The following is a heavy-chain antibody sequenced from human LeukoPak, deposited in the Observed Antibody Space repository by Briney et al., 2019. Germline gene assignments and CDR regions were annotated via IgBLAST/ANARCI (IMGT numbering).Heavy chain of an antibody. J-gene: IGHJ4*02. CDR3: ARAAGDNYYDSSGYKYYFDY. CDR2: INPNSGGT. D-gene: IGHD3-22*01. Sequence: ASVKVSCKASGYTFTGYYMHWVRQAPGQGLEWMGWINPNSGGTNYAQKLQGRVTMTTDTSTSTAYMELRSLRSDDTAVYYCARAAGDNYYDSSGYKYYFDYWGQGTLVTVSS. CDR1: GYTFTGYY. V-gene: IGHV1-2*02.